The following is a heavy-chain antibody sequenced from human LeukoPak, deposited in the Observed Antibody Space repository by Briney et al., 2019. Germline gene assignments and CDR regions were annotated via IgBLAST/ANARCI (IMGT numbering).Heavy chain of an antibody. D-gene: IGHD3-22*01. CDR3: ARGRTYYYDSSGYYSYNYYGMDV. J-gene: IGHJ6*02. Sequence: ASVKVSCKASGGTFSSYAISWVRQAPGQGLEWMGGIIPIFGTANYAQKFQGRVTITADESTSTAYMELSSLRSEDTAVYYCARGRTYYYDSSGYYSYNYYGMDVWGQGTTVTVSS. CDR1: GGTFSSYA. V-gene: IGHV1-69*13. CDR2: IIPIFGTA.